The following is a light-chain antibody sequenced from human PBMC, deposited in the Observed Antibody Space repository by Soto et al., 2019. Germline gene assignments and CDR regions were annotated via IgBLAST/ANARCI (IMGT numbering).Light chain of an antibody. J-gene: IGKJ1*01. V-gene: IGKV1-5*01. CDR3: QHYNSYSEA. Sequence: DIQMTQSPSTLSASIGDGVTITFRASQSISSWLAWYQQKPGKAPQILIYDASTLKNGVPSRFSASGSGTEFTLIISSLQPDDFATYYCQHYNSYSEAFGQGTKVDI. CDR2: DAS. CDR1: QSISSW.